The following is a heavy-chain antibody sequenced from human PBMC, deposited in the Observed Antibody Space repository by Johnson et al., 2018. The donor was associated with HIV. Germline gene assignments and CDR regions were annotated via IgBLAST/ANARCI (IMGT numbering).Heavy chain of an antibody. CDR2: IKQDGSDK. Sequence: VQLLESGGGLVQPGGSLRLSCAASGFIFSNYWMSWVRQAPGKGLEWVANIKQDGSDKYYVDSVKGRFTISRDNAKNSLYLQMNSLRADDTAMYYCARDSLGVTGGDDAFDIWGQGTMVTVSS. J-gene: IGHJ3*02. CDR3: ARDSLGVTGGDDAFDI. V-gene: IGHV3-7*01. CDR1: GFIFSNYW. D-gene: IGHD1-26*01.